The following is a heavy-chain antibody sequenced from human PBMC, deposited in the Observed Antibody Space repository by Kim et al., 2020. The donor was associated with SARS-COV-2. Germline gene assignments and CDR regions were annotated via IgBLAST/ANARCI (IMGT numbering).Heavy chain of an antibody. V-gene: IGHV3-23*01. CDR1: GFTFSSYA. J-gene: IGHJ4*02. CDR3: AKPPDMDTAMVTFDY. D-gene: IGHD5-18*01. CDR2: ISGSGGST. Sequence: GGSLRLSCAASGFTFSSYAMSWVRQAPGKGLEWVSTISGSGGSTYYADSVKGRFTISRDNSKNTLYLQMNSLRAEDTAVYYCAKPPDMDTAMVTFDYWGQGTLVTVSS.